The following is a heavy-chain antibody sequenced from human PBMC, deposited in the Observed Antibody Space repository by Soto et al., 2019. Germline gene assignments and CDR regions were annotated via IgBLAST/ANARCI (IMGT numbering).Heavy chain of an antibody. Sequence: ASVKVSCKASGYTFTGYYMHWVRQAPGQGLEWMGWINPNSGGTNYAQKFQGRVTMTRDTSISTAYMELSRLRSDDTAVYYCATEAEHYYDSSVGAFDIWGQGTMVTVSS. CDR2: INPNSGGT. CDR1: GYTFTGYY. V-gene: IGHV1-2*02. CDR3: ATEAEHYYDSSVGAFDI. D-gene: IGHD3-22*01. J-gene: IGHJ3*02.